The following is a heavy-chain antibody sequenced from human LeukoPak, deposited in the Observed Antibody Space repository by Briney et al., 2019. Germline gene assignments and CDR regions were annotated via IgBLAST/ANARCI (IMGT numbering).Heavy chain of an antibody. CDR1: GGSISSYY. CDR2: IYYSGST. J-gene: IGHJ3*02. Sequence: SETLSLTCTVSGGSISSYYWSWIRQPPGKGLEWIGYIYYSGSTNYNPSLKSRVTISVDTSKNQSSLKLSSVTAADTAVYYCARGTMVRGVLYDAFDIWGQGTMVTVSS. D-gene: IGHD3-10*01. CDR3: ARGTMVRGVLYDAFDI. V-gene: IGHV4-59*08.